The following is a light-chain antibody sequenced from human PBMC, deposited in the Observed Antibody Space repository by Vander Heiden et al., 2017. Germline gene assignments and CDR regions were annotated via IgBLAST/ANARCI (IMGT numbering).Light chain of an antibody. CDR3: QQSDSTPST. CDR1: QSISSY. CDR2: AAS. Sequence: DIQMTQSPSSLSASVGDRVTITCRASQSISSYLNWYQQKPGKAPKLLIYAASSLQSGVPSRFSGSGSGTDFTLTISRLQPEDFATYYCQQSDSTPSTFGQGTLMXIK. J-gene: IGKJ5*01. V-gene: IGKV1-39*01.